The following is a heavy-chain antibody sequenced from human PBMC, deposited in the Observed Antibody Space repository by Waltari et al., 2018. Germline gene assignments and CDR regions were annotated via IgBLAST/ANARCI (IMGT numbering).Heavy chain of an antibody. CDR3: GRCPRRDPLCD. CDR2: IAQDASEN. V-gene: IGHV3-7*04. CDR1: GFTFSNYW. J-gene: IGHJ4*02. Sequence: EVQLVESGGDLVQPGWSLRLSCAASGFTFSNYWMSWVRQPPGKGLEWVANIAQDASENYYVGSVKGRFTISRDNAKNFLYLQMNSLRAEDTAVYYCGRCPRRDPLCDWGQGTLVSVSS.